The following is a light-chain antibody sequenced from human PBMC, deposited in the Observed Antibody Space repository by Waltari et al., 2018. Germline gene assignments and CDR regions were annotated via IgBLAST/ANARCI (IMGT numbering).Light chain of an antibody. CDR3: QQYGTSPTT. CDR1: QSVSSSY. Sequence: IVLTQSPGTLSLSPGERATLSCRASQSVSSSYLAWYQQKPGQAPRLLIYGASSRATGIPDRFSGSGSETDFTLTISRLEPEDFAVYYCQQYGTSPTTCGQGTKVEIK. CDR2: GAS. J-gene: IGKJ1*01. V-gene: IGKV3-20*01.